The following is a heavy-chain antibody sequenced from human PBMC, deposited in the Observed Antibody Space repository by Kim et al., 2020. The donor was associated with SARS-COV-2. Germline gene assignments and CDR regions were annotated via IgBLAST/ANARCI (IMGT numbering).Heavy chain of an antibody. Sequence: SETLSLTCTVSGGSISSSSYYWGWIRQPPGKGLEWIGSIYYSGSTYYNPSLKSRVTISVDTSKNQFSLKLSSVTAADTAVYYCARWAESLGFASDIWGQG. V-gene: IGHV4-39*07. D-gene: IGHD3-10*01. CDR3: ARWAESLGFASDI. J-gene: IGHJ3*02. CDR1: GGSISSSSYY. CDR2: IYYSGST.